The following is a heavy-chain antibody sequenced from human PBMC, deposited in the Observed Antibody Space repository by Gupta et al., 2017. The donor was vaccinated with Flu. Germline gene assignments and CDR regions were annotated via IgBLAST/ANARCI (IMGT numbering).Heavy chain of an antibody. CDR1: GFTFSGYG. V-gene: IGHV3-30*18. D-gene: IGHD1-14*01. CDR2: RLYDGTNK. Sequence: QVQLVESGGGVVQPGRSLRLSCAASGFTFSGYGMHWVRQAPGKGLEWVSYRLYDGTNKYYADSVKGRFTISRDNSKNTLYLQMNSLRAEDTAVYYCAKEGSRRYNWFDPWGQGTLVTVSS. CDR3: AKEGSRRYNWFDP. J-gene: IGHJ5*02.